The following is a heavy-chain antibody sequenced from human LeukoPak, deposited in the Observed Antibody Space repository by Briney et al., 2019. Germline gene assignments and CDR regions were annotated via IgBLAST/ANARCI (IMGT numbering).Heavy chain of an antibody. J-gene: IGHJ5*02. CDR3: ARGALSVMVRGPTNWFDP. Sequence: ASVKVSCKASGYTFTGYYMHWVRQAPGQGLEWMGWINPNSGGTNYAQKFQGRVTMTRDTSISTAYMELSSLRSEDTAVYYCARGALSVMVRGPTNWFDPWGQGTLVTVSS. CDR2: INPNSGGT. CDR1: GYTFTGYY. D-gene: IGHD3-10*01. V-gene: IGHV1-2*02.